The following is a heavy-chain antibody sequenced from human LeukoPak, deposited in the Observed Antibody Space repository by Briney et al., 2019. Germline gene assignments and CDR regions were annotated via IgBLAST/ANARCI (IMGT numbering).Heavy chain of an antibody. D-gene: IGHD4-11*01. CDR2: INHSGST. Sequence: SETLSLTCAVYGGSFSGYYWSWIRQPPGKGLEWIGEINHSGSTNYNPSLKSRVTISVDTSKNQFSLKLSSVTAADTAVYYCARGCMTTVTTPRRYYYYYMDVWGKGTTVTVSS. CDR3: ARGCMTTVTTPRRYYYYYMDV. V-gene: IGHV4-34*01. CDR1: GGSFSGYY. J-gene: IGHJ6*03.